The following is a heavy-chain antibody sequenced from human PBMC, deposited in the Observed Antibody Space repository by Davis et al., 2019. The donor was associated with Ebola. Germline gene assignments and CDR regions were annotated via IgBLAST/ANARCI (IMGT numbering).Heavy chain of an antibody. CDR3: VRFGRGAY. V-gene: IGHV4-59*11. CDR2: IYYSGST. D-gene: IGHD3-16*01. J-gene: IGHJ4*02. CDR1: GVSIITHY. Sequence: PGGSLRLSCTVSGVSIITHYWSWIRQPPGKGLEVIGSIYYSGSTNYNPSLKSRVTISVDTSKNQFSLNLRSVTAADTAVYYCVRFGRGAYWGQGTLVTVSS.